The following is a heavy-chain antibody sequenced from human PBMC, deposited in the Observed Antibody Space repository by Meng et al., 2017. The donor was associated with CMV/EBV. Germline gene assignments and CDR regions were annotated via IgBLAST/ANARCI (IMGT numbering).Heavy chain of an antibody. Sequence: CKASGGTFSSYAISWVRQAPGQGLEWMGGIIPIFGTAHYAQKFQGRVTITTDESTSTAYMELSSLRSEDTAVYYCARDGYSSGWFGYWGQGTLVTVSS. CDR3: ARDGYSSGWFGY. J-gene: IGHJ4*02. CDR1: GGTFSSYA. D-gene: IGHD6-19*01. CDR2: IIPIFGTA. V-gene: IGHV1-69*05.